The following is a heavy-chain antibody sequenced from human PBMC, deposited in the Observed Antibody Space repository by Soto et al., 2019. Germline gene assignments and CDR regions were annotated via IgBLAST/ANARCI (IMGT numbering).Heavy chain of an antibody. D-gene: IGHD6-6*01. CDR3: ARGSIAARPYYYYGMDV. CDR1: GGSFSGYY. V-gene: IGHV4-34*01. J-gene: IGHJ6*02. CDR2: INHSGST. Sequence: QVQLQQWGAGLLKPSETLSVTCAVYGGSFSGYYWSWIRQPPGKGLEWIGEINHSGSTNYNPSLKSRVTISVDTSKNQFSLKLSSVTAADTAVYYCARGSIAARPYYYYGMDVWGQGTTVTVSS.